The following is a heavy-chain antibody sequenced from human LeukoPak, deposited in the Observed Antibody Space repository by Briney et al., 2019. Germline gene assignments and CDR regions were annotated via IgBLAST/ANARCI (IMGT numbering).Heavy chain of an antibody. CDR2: INAVNGNT. J-gene: IGHJ4*02. CDR1: GYTCTSYA. Sequence: ASVKVSCKASGYTCTSYAMHWVRQAPGQRLEWMGWINAVNGNTKYSQKFQGRVTITRDTSASTAYMELSSLRSEDTAVYYCATARDDSSGYYYWGQGTLVTVSS. V-gene: IGHV1-3*01. CDR3: ATARDDSSGYYY. D-gene: IGHD3-22*01.